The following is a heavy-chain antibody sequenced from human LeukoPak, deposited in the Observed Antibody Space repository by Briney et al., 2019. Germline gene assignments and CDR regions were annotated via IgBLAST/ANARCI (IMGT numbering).Heavy chain of an antibody. CDR2: IYYSGST. V-gene: IGHV4-39*01. CDR3: ARGEETGSDDY. CDR1: GGSISSSSYY. Sequence: SETLSLTCTVSGGSISSSSYYWGWIRQPPGKGLEWIGVIYYSGSTYYNPSLKSRVTISVDTSKNQFSLKLSSVTAADTAVYYCARGEETGSDDYWGQGTLVTVSS. D-gene: IGHD3-9*01. J-gene: IGHJ4*02.